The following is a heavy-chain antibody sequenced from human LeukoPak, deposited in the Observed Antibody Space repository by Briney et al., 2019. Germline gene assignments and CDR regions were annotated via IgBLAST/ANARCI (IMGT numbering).Heavy chain of an antibody. V-gene: IGHV4-59*08. CDR3: ARFYCSSTSCYYRYFDL. J-gene: IGHJ2*01. CDR2: ICYSGTT. CDR1: GGSISTYH. D-gene: IGHD2-2*01. Sequence: PSETLSLTCTVAGGSISTYHWSWIRQPPGKGLEWIGNICYSGTTNYNPSLKSRVTISVDTSKNQFSLKLTSVTAADTAVYYCARFYCSSTSCYYRYFDLWGRGTLVTVS.